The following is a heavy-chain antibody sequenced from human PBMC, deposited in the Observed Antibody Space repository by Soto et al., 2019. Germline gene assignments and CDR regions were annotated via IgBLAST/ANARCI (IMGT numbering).Heavy chain of an antibody. V-gene: IGHV1-3*01. CDR2: INADNGNT. J-gene: IGHJ4*02. D-gene: IGHD4-17*01. Sequence: ASVKVSCKASGYTFSGSVMHWVRQAPGQGLEWMGWINADNGNTKYSQKFQGRVTMTWDTSASTAYMELSSLRSEDTAIYYCASEIDATTATSLDYWGLG. CDR3: ASEIDATTATSLDY. CDR1: GYTFSGSV.